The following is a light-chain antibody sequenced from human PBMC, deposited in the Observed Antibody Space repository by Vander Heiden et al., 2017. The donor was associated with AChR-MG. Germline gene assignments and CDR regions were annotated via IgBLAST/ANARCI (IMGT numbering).Light chain of an antibody. CDR3: QSYDSSNLVV. V-gene: IGLV6-57*02. CDR1: SGSIASND. Sequence: NFMLTQPHAVSEAPGKTVTISCTGSSGSIASNDVQCYQQRPGSAPPTVIYEDNQSPSGVPDRFSGSIDSSSTSASPTISALKNEDDAYYYCQSYDSSNLVVFGGGTKLTVL. CDR2: EDN. J-gene: IGLJ2*01.